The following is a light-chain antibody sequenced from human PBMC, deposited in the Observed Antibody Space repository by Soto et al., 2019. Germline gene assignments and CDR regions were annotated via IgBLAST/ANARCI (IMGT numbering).Light chain of an antibody. V-gene: IGKV1-9*01. Sequence: DIQLTQSPSFLSASVGDRVTITCRASQGISSYLAWYQQKPGKAPNLLIYAASTLQSGVPSRFSGSESGTEFTLAISSLQPEDFATYYCQQLNTYPLTVGGGTKVEIK. J-gene: IGKJ4*01. CDR1: QGISSY. CDR2: AAS. CDR3: QQLNTYPLT.